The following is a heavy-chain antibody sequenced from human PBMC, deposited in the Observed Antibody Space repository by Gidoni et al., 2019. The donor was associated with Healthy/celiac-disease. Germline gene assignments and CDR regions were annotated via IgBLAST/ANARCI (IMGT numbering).Heavy chain of an antibody. CDR1: GGSISSSSYY. D-gene: IGHD1-26*01. V-gene: IGHV4-39*07. J-gene: IGHJ4*02. CDR2: IYYSGST. CDR3: ARDPESGSYGQQDY. Sequence: QLQLQESGPGLVKPSETLSLTCTVSGGSISSSSYYWGWIRQPPGKGLEWIGSIYYSGSTYYNPSLKSRVTISVDTSKNQFSLKLSSVTAADTAVYYCARDPESGSYGQQDYWGQGTLVTVSS.